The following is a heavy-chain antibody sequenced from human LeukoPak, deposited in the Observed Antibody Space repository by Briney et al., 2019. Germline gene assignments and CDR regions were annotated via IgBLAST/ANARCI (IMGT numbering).Heavy chain of an antibody. CDR2: ISQDGSMK. Sequence: GGSLRLSCAASRFTFTTFWMSWVRQAPGKGLEWVADISQDGSMKKYVDSVKGRFTISRDNAKSSLYLEMNSLRAEDTAVYYCARPTLFGEVFDIWGQGTMVTVSS. CDR3: ARPTLFGEVFDI. J-gene: IGHJ3*02. V-gene: IGHV3-7*01. D-gene: IGHD3-10*02. CDR1: RFTFTTFW.